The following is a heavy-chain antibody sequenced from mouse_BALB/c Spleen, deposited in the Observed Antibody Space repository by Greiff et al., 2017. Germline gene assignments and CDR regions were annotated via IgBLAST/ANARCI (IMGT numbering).Heavy chain of an antibody. CDR3: AKYGKGVAY. CDR1: GFSLTSYG. CDR2: IWAGGST. Sequence: QVQLKESGPGLVAPSQSLSITCTVSGFSLTSYGVHWVRQPPGKGLEWLGVIWAGGSTNYNSALMSRLSISKDNSKSQVFLKMNSLQTDDTAMYYCAKYGKGVAYWGQGTLVTVSA. J-gene: IGHJ3*01. V-gene: IGHV2-9*02. D-gene: IGHD2-10*02.